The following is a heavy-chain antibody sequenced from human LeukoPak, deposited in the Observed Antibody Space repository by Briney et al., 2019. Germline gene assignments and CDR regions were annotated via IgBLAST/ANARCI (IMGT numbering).Heavy chain of an antibody. CDR2: ISGSGGST. V-gene: IGHV3-23*01. J-gene: IGHJ5*02. D-gene: IGHD6-13*01. CDR3: AKDSDELVAAAYNWFDP. Sequence: GGSLRLSCAASGFTFSSYGMSWVRQTSGKGLEWVSGISGSGGSTYYADSVKGRFTISRDSSKNTLYLQMNSLRVEDTAVYYCAKDSDELVAAAYNWFDPWGQGTLVTVSS. CDR1: GFTFSSYG.